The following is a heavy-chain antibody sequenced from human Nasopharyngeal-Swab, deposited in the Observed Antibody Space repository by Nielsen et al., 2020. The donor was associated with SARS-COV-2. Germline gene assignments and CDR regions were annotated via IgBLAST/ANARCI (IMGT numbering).Heavy chain of an antibody. CDR1: GGSISSSSYY. CDR3: ARHLSVSDVPYVRLWFDP. J-gene: IGHJ5*02. Sequence: SETLSLTCTVSGGSISSSSYYWGWIRQPPGKGLEWIGSIDYSGITYYNPTLKSRVTISVDTSKNQFSLKMSSVTAADTAVYYCARHLSVSDVPYVRLWFDPWGQGTLVTVSS. CDR2: IDYSGIT. D-gene: IGHD3-10*02. V-gene: IGHV4-39*01.